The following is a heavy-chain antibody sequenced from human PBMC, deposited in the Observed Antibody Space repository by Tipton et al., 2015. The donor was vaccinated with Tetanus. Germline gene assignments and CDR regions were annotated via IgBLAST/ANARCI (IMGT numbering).Heavy chain of an antibody. Sequence: LRLSCTVSGGSTSNYYWSWIRQPPGKGLEWIGYIYYSGSTNYNPSLKSRVTISVDTSKNQFSLKLTSVTAADTAVYYCARDRGLTTSGGIGMDVWGQGTTVTVSS. D-gene: IGHD4-17*01. V-gene: IGHV4-59*01. J-gene: IGHJ6*02. CDR3: ARDRGLTTSGGIGMDV. CDR1: GGSTSNYY. CDR2: IYYSGST.